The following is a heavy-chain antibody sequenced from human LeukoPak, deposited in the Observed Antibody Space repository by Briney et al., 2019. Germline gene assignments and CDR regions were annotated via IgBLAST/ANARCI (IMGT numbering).Heavy chain of an antibody. CDR2: IYYSGST. V-gene: IGHV4-39*07. CDR1: GGSITSSSYY. J-gene: IGHJ4*02. Sequence: PSETLSLTCTVSGGSITSSSYYWGWIRQPPGKGLEWIGSIYYSGSTYYNPSLKSRVTISVDTSKNQFSLKLSSVTAADTAVYYCARDGMSAAAQRYFDYWGQGTLVTVSS. D-gene: IGHD6-13*01. CDR3: ARDGMSAAAQRYFDY.